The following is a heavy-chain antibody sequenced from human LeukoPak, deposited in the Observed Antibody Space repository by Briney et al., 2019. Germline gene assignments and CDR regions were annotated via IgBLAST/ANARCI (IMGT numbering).Heavy chain of an antibody. CDR1: GFTFSSYG. Sequence: GGSLRLSCAASGFTFSSYGMHWVRQAPGKGLEWVAVIWYDGSNKYYADSVKGRFTISRDNSKNTLYLQMNSLRAEDTAVYYCARDRYSSGWYRTYGMDVWGQGTTVTVSS. CDR2: IWYDGSNK. D-gene: IGHD6-19*01. J-gene: IGHJ6*02. CDR3: ARDRYSSGWYRTYGMDV. V-gene: IGHV3-33*01.